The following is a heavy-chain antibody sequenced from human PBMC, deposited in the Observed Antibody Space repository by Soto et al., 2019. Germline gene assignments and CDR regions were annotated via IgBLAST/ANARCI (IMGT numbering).Heavy chain of an antibody. CDR3: ANNGVSIAAPGVDY. CDR1: GFTFSSYG. CDR2: ISYDGSNK. V-gene: IGHV3-30*18. D-gene: IGHD6-6*01. Sequence: QVQLVESGGGVVQPGRSLRLSCAASGFTFSSYGMHWVRQAPGKGLEWVAVISYDGSNKYYADSGKGRFTISRDNSKNTLYLQMNSLRAEDTAVYYCANNGVSIAAPGVDYWGQGTLVTVSS. J-gene: IGHJ4*02.